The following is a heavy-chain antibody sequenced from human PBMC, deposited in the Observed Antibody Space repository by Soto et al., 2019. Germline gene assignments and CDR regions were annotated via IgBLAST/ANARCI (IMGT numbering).Heavy chain of an antibody. CDR3: ATYCSSPSWRSY. CDR2: IKEDGSEK. CDR1: GFTFSDYW. J-gene: IGHJ1*01. Sequence: EVQLVESGGGLVQPGGSLRLSCVASGFTFSDYWMTWVRQAPGKGLEWVANIKEDGSEKYYGDSVKGRFSISRDNAANALYLQLKYLGAEDTAVYYCATYCSSPSWRSYWGQGTLVTVSS. V-gene: IGHV3-7*05. D-gene: IGHD2-2*01.